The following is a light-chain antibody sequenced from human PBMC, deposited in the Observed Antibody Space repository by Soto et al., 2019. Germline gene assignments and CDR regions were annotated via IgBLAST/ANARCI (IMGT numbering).Light chain of an antibody. V-gene: IGLV2-23*01. CDR3: CSYVGSSTYVV. CDR1: SSDVGSYKF. CDR2: EGS. Sequence: QSVLTQPASVSGSPGQSITISCTGTSSDVGSYKFVSWYQQHPGKAPKLMIYEGSKRPSGVSNRFSGSKSGNTASLTISGLQAEDEADYYCCSYVGSSTYVVFGGGTKLTVL. J-gene: IGLJ2*01.